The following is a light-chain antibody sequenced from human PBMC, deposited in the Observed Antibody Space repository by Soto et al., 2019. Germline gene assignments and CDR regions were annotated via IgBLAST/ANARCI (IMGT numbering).Light chain of an antibody. CDR1: QSVSSNY. CDR3: QQFDRSLPSWT. Sequence: ETALTQSPGTLSLSPGERATLSCRASQSVSSNYLAWYQHSPGQAPRLLIYGASTRATGIPDRFSGSGSGTDFTLTISRLEPEDFAVYYCQQFDRSLPSWTFGQGTKVE. V-gene: IGKV3-20*01. J-gene: IGKJ1*01. CDR2: GAS.